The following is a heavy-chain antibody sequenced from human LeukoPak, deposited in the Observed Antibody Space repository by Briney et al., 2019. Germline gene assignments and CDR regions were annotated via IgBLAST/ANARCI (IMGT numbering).Heavy chain of an antibody. V-gene: IGHV1-8*01. CDR1: GYTFTSYD. Sequence: GASVKLSCKASGYTFTSYDINWVRQAPGQGLEWMGWMNPNSGNTGYAQKFQGRVTMTRNTSISTAYMELSSLRSEDTAVYYCARGPRGYDILTGYYSYYYMYVWGKGTTVTVSS. D-gene: IGHD3-9*01. J-gene: IGHJ6*03. CDR3: ARGPRGYDILTGYYSYYYMYV. CDR2: MNPNSGNT.